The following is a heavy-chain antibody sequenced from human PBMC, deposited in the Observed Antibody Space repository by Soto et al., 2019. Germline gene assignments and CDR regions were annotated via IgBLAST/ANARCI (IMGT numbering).Heavy chain of an antibody. Sequence: ASVKVSCKGYGYTFNRYDFTWVRQAPGQGLEWMGWIGAYTGNTNYAEKFQGRVSLTIDASTSTAYMELRSLTADDTARYYCARNTIYGLDLWGQGTMVTVSS. V-gene: IGHV1-18*01. D-gene: IGHD2-2*01. CDR2: IGAYTGNT. CDR3: ARNTIYGLDL. CDR1: GYTFNRYD. J-gene: IGHJ6*02.